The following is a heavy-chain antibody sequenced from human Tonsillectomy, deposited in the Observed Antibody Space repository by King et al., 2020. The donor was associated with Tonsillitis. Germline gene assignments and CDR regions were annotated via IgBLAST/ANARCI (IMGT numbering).Heavy chain of an antibody. V-gene: IGHV3-23*04. CDR1: GFTFSSCA. CDR3: AKGWVEMDA. J-gene: IGHJ4*02. D-gene: IGHD5-24*01. Sequence: VQLVESGGGLVQPGGSLRLSCAASGFTFSSCAMTWVRQAPGMWLEWVSAISGSAGGTYYADSVKGRFTISRDNSKNTLYLQMNSLRAEETAVYYCAKGWVEMDAWGQGTLVTVSS. CDR2: ISGSAGGT.